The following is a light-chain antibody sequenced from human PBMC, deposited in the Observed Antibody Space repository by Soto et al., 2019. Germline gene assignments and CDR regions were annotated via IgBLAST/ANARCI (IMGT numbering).Light chain of an antibody. Sequence: DIKMTQSPSTLSASLGDRVTITCRASQGISSWLAWYQQQPGKAPKLLIYKASSLESGVPSRCSGSGSGTEFTLTISNLQPDDFATYYYQQYDTHISKTFGQGTKVDI. CDR3: QQYDTHISKT. V-gene: IGKV1-5*03. CDR2: KAS. J-gene: IGKJ2*01. CDR1: QGISSW.